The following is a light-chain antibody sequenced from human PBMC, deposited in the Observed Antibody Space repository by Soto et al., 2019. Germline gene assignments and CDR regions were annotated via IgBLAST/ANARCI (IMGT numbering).Light chain of an antibody. V-gene: IGLV2-14*01. CDR2: DVS. J-gene: IGLJ1*01. CDR3: SSYTTSSTLGV. CDR1: SSDVRGYNY. Sequence: QSALTQPASVSGSPGQSITISCTGTSSDVRGYNYVSWYQQHPGKAPKLMIYDVSNRPSGVSDRFSGSQSGNTASLTISGLQAEDEADYYCSSYTTSSTLGVFGTGTKVTVL.